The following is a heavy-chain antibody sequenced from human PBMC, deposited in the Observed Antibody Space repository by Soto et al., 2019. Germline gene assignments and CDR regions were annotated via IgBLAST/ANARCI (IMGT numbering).Heavy chain of an antibody. D-gene: IGHD6-13*01. V-gene: IGHV3-30*18. CDR3: AKDGRGPYSSSWYDWFDP. CDR1: GFTFSSYG. CDR2: ISYDGSNK. Sequence: QVQLVESGGGVVQPGRSLRLSCAASGFTFSSYGMHWVRQAPGKGLEWVAVISYDGSNKYSADSVKGRFTISRDNSKNTLYLQRSSLRAEDTAVYYCAKDGRGPYSSSWYDWFDPWGQGTLVTVSS. J-gene: IGHJ5*02.